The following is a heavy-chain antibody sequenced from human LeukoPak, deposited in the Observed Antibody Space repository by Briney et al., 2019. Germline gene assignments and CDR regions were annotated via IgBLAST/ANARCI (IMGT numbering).Heavy chain of an antibody. CDR1: GFTFSSYA. J-gene: IGHJ4*02. CDR3: ARGGVYSSGLYVDY. Sequence: GGSLRLSCAASGFTFSSYAMHWVRQAPGKGLEWVAVISYDGSNKYYADSVKGRFTISRDNAKNSLYLQMNSLRAEDTAVYYCARGGVYSSGLYVDYWGQGTLVTVSS. D-gene: IGHD6-19*01. CDR2: ISYDGSNK. V-gene: IGHV3-30*04.